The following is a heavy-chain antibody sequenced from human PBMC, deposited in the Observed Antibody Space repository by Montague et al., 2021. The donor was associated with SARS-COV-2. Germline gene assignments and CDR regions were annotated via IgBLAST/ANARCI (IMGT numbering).Heavy chain of an antibody. CDR2: N. CDR3: ARWAYRYYFYGMDV. D-gene: IGHD3-16*01. J-gene: IGHJ6*02. Sequence: NEYAVSVNSRITINPDTSKNQFSLQVNSVTPEDTAVYYCARWAYRYYFYGMDVWGQGTTVTVSS. V-gene: IGHV6-1*01.